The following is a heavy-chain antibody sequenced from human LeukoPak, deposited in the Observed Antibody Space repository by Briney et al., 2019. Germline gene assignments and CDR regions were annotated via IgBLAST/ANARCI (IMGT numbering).Heavy chain of an antibody. J-gene: IGHJ3*02. CDR3: ARVPVPEGVVGAPI. D-gene: IGHD1-26*01. Sequence: SETLSLTCTVSGGSISSSSYYWGWIRQPPGKGLEWIGSIYYSGSTYYNPSLKSRVTISVDTSKNQFSLKLSSATAADTAVYYCARVPVPEGVVGAPIWGQGTMVTVSS. CDR1: GGSISSSSYY. V-gene: IGHV4-39*07. CDR2: IYYSGST.